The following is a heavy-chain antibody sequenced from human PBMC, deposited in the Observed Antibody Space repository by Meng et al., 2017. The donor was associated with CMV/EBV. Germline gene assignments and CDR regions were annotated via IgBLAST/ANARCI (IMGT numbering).Heavy chain of an antibody. CDR2: ISSSSSYI. J-gene: IGHJ6*02. CDR1: GFTFSSYS. CDR3: ARDYGSGSYYLPSPYYYYYGMDV. D-gene: IGHD3-10*01. Sequence: GESLKISCAASGFTFSSYSMNWVRQAPGKGLEWVSSISSSSSYIYYADSVKGRFTISRDNAKNSLYLQMNSLRAEDTAVYYCARDYGSGSYYLPSPYYYYYGMDVWGQGATVTV. V-gene: IGHV3-21*01.